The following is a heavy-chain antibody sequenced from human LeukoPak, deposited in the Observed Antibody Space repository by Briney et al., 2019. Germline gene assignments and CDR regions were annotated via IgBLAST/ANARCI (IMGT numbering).Heavy chain of an antibody. CDR1: GFTFSSYT. CDR2: ISASSATI. J-gene: IGHJ3*02. CDR3: ARTSTFDI. V-gene: IGHV3-48*01. Sequence: PGGSLRLSCAASGFTFSSYTMNWVRQAPGKGLEWVSCISASSATIYYADSVKGRFTISRDNAKNSLYLQVNNLRAEDTAMYYCARTSTFDIWGQGTMVTVSS.